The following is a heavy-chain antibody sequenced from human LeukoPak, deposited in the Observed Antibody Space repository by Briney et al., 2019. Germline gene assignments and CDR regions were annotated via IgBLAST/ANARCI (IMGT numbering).Heavy chain of an antibody. V-gene: IGHV3-23*01. Sequence: GVTLRLSCAASGFTFSTYGMSWVRQAPGKGLEWVSGLSGSGGSTYYADSVKGRFTISRDNSKNTLYLQMNSLRAEDTAVYYCVKLVGVGELFWGHFLEDFWGQGTLVTVSS. J-gene: IGHJ4*02. D-gene: IGHD3-10*01. CDR2: LSGSGGST. CDR3: VKLVGVGELFWGHFLEDF. CDR1: GFTFSTYG.